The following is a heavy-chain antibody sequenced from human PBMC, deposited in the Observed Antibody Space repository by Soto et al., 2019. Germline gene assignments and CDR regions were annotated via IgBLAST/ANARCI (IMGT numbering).Heavy chain of an antibody. Sequence: PSETLSLTCAVYCGSFSGYFWSWIRQPPGKGLEWIGEISHGGSTNYSPSLKSRVTISVDTSKNQFSLELSSVTAADTAVYYCARPHYDSNTFYYFFDYWGQGTLVTVSS. V-gene: IGHV4-34*01. CDR3: ARPHYDSNTFYYFFDY. D-gene: IGHD3-22*01. J-gene: IGHJ4*02. CDR1: CGSFSGYF. CDR2: ISHGGST.